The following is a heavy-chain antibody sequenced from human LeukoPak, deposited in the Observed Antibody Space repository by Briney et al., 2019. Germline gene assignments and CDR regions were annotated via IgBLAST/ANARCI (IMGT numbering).Heavy chain of an antibody. CDR3: SRGVPGWDAFDI. V-gene: IGHV4-59*01. CDR1: GRSISSYY. CDR2: IYYTGSA. J-gene: IGHJ3*02. Sequence: NSSETLSLTCTVSGRSISSYYWSCIRQPPGKGLEWIGYIYYTGSANYNPSLKSRVTISVDTSKNQFSLKLSSVTSAGTAVYYFSRGVPGWDAFDIWGQGTMVTVSS. D-gene: IGHD1-1*01.